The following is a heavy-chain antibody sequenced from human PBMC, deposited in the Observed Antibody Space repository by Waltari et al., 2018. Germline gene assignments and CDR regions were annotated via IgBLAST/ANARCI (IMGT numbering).Heavy chain of an antibody. D-gene: IGHD2-8*01. CDR2: IYYSGST. CDR3: ARGWVSIYYYYGMDV. V-gene: IGHV4-59*11. J-gene: IGHJ6*02. CDR1: GGSISSHY. Sequence: QVQLQESGPGLVKPSETLSLTCTVSGGSISSHYWSWIRQPPGKGLEWIGYIYYSGSTNHNPSLKSRVTISVDTSKNQFSLKLSSVTAADTAVYYCARGWVSIYYYYGMDVWGQGTTVTVSS.